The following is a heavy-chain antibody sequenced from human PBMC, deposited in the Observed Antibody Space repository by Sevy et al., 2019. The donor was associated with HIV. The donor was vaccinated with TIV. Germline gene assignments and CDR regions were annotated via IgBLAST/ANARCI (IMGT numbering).Heavy chain of an antibody. V-gene: IGHV1-2*02. Sequence: ASVKVSCKASGYTFTDYYIHWVRQAPGQGLEWMAWINPNDGVTNYAQRFQGGVTVTRDTSVSTAYMELRGMRYDDTAIYYCARLTTMPTSGVYGMDVWGQGTTVTVSS. CDR1: GYTFTDYY. CDR2: INPNDGVT. CDR3: ARLTTMPTSGVYGMDV. D-gene: IGHD4-17*01. J-gene: IGHJ6*02.